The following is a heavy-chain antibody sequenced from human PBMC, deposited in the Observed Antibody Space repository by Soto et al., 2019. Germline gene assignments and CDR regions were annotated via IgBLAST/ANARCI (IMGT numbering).Heavy chain of an antibody. D-gene: IGHD2-21*02. V-gene: IGHV4-39*01. Sequence: PSETLSLTCIVSGESISSSSYYWGWIRQRPGKGLEWIGSIYYSGRTYYNPSFKSRVTICIDTSKNQFSLKLSSVTATDTAVYYCARQRTTVVTQAYFDHWGQGALVTVSS. J-gene: IGHJ4*02. CDR2: IYYSGRT. CDR3: ARQRTTVVTQAYFDH. CDR1: GESISSSSYY.